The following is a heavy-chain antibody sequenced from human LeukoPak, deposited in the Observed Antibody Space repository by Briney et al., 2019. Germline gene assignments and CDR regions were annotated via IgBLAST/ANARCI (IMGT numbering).Heavy chain of an antibody. CDR1: GFTFDDYG. CDR3: AELGITMIGGV. V-gene: IGHV3-48*03. J-gene: IGHJ6*04. Sequence: PGGSLRLSCAASGFTFDDYGMSWVRQAPGKGLEWVSYISSSDSTIYYADSVKGRFTISRDNAKNSLYLQMNSLRAEDTAVYYCAELGITMIGGVWGKGTTVTISS. CDR2: ISSSDSTI. D-gene: IGHD3-10*02.